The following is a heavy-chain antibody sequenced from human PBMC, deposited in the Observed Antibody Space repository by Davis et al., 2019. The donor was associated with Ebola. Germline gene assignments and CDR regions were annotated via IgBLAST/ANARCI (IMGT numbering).Heavy chain of an antibody. V-gene: IGHV3-72*01. CDR1: GFTFSDHY. J-gene: IGHJ4*02. Sequence: PGGSLRLSCAASGFTFSDHYMDWVRQAPGKGLEWVGRTRNKANSYTTEYAASVKGRFSISRDDSNNSLHLQMNSLKSEDKAVYYCARLQTPRYCSADGCYLEIFENWGQGTLVSVSS. CDR3: ARLQTPRYCSADGCYLEIFEN. CDR2: TRNKANSYTT. D-gene: IGHD2-15*01.